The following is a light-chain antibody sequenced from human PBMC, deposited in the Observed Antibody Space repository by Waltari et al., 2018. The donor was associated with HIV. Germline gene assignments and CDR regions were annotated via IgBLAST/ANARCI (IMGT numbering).Light chain of an antibody. Sequence: DIVMTQSPDSLDVSLGERATINCKSSQNVLYSSSNKNYLTWYQQKPGQPPRLLIYWASTRESGVPDRFSGSGSGTNFTLTISSLQAEDVAVYYCQQYYNTPYTFGQGTKVEIK. CDR2: WAS. J-gene: IGKJ2*01. CDR3: QQYYNTPYT. CDR1: QNVLYSSSNKNY. V-gene: IGKV4-1*01.